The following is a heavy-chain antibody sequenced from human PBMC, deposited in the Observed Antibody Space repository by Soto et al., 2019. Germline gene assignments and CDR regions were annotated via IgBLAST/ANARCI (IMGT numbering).Heavy chain of an antibody. CDR3: AITALYGGYFDY. D-gene: IGHD3-10*02. J-gene: IGHJ4*02. Sequence: EVQLVESGGGLVQPGRSLRLSCAASGFTFDDYAMHWVRQAPGKGLEWVSGISWNSGSIGYADSVKGRFTISRDNAKNSLYLQMNSLRAEHTALYYCAITALYGGYFDYWGQGTLVTVSS. CDR2: ISWNSGSI. V-gene: IGHV3-9*01. CDR1: GFTFDDYA.